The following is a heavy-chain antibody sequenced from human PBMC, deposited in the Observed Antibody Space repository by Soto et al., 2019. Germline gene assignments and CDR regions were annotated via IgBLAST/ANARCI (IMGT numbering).Heavy chain of an antibody. CDR1: GDSVSSNSAA. Sequence: SPTLSLPCVISGDSVSSNSAAWNWIRQSPSRGLEWLGRTYYRSKWYNDYAVSVKSRITINPDTSKNQFSLQLNSVTPEDTAVYYCARVYGSIAAAGGDDAFDIWRQGTMVTVSS. CDR2: TYYRSKWYN. D-gene: IGHD6-13*01. V-gene: IGHV6-1*01. J-gene: IGHJ3*02. CDR3: ARVYGSIAAAGGDDAFDI.